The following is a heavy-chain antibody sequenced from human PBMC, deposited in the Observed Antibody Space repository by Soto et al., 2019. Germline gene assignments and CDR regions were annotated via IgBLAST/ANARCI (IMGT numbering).Heavy chain of an antibody. D-gene: IGHD3-10*01. CDR1: GIPVSSNY. CDR3: ARDGPYYSASPMDV. CDR2: LHSGGDT. J-gene: IGHJ6*02. Sequence: EVQLVESGGGLVQPGGSLRLSCAASGIPVSSNYMTWVRQAPGKGLEWVSVLHSGGDTYYATSVQGRFTISRHDSTNTLVLQKNSLTPEHTAVYYCARDGPYYSASPMDVWGQGTTVTVSS. V-gene: IGHV3-53*04.